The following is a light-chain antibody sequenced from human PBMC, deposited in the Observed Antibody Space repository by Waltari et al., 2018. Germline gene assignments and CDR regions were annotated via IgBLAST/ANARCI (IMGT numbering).Light chain of an antibody. J-gene: IGLJ2*01. V-gene: IGLV2-14*03. CDR1: SNDIGPYNY. CDR2: DVS. CDR3: NSYLTSTSSVI. Sequence: QSALSQPASVSASPGQSITIPCTEHSNDIGPYNYVSWYQQHPGKAPKLLIYDVSQRPSGVSNRFSGSKSGNTASLTISGLQAEDEADYYCNSYLTSTSSVIFGGGTKLTVL.